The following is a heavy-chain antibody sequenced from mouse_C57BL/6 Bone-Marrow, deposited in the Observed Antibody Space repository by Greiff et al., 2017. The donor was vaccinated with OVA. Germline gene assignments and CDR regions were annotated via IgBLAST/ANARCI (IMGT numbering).Heavy chain of an antibody. CDR3: ASLLRYPDWYFDV. CDR1: GYTFTSYW. CDR2: IHPNSGST. V-gene: IGHV1-64*01. Sequence: VQLQQSGAELVKPGASVKLSCKASGYTFTSYWMHWVKQRPGQGLEWIGMIHPNSGSTNYNEKFKSKATLTVDKSSSTAYMQLSSLTSEDSAVYYCASLLRYPDWYFDVWGTGTTVTVSS. J-gene: IGHJ1*03. D-gene: IGHD1-1*01.